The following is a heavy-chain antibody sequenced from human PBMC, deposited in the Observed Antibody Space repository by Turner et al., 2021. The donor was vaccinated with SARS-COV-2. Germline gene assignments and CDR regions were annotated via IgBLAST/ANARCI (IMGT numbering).Heavy chain of an antibody. CDR1: GYTFTTYY. CDR2: ITPSSGYT. CDR3: TRSRPGSTVTFDY. J-gene: IGHJ4*02. D-gene: IGHD4-17*01. Sequence: QVQLVQSGAEVKKPGASVKVSFKASGYTFTTYYLHWVRQAPGHGLEWMGMITPSSGYTTYAQTFQGRVTMTRDTSTTTVYMDLSSLTFEDTAVYFCTRSRPGSTVTFDYWGQGTLVTVSS. V-gene: IGHV1-46*03.